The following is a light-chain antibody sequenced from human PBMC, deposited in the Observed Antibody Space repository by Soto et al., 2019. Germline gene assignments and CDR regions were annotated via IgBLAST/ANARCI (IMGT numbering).Light chain of an antibody. CDR3: QQYDKSPWT. V-gene: IGKV3-20*01. Sequence: EIVLTQSPGTLSLSPGERATLSCRASQSVSSSYLAWYQQKPGQAPRLLIYGASSRATGIPDRFSGRGSGTDFTLTISRLEPEDFAVYFCQQYDKSPWTFGQGTKVEMK. J-gene: IGKJ1*01. CDR2: GAS. CDR1: QSVSSSY.